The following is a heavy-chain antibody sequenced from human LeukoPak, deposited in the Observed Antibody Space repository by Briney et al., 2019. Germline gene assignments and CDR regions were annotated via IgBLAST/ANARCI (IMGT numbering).Heavy chain of an antibody. CDR2: INPSGGST. Sequence: ASVTVSCKASGYTFTSYYMHWVRQAPGQGLEWMGIINPSGGSTSYAQKFQGRVTMTRDTSTSTVYMELSSLRSEDTAVYYCARERITIFGVVIERANWFDPWGQGTLVTVSS. J-gene: IGHJ5*02. V-gene: IGHV1-46*01. CDR1: GYTFTSYY. CDR3: ARERITIFGVVIERANWFDP. D-gene: IGHD3-3*01.